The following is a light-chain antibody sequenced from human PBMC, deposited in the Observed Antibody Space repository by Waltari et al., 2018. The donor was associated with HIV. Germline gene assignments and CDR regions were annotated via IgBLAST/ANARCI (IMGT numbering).Light chain of an antibody. CDR1: SSDVGGYNY. Sequence: QSALTQPASVSGSPGQSITISCAGTSSDVGGYNYVSWFQQHPGKAPKLIIYDVINRPPGVFNRFSGSKSGNTASLTISGLQAEDEADYYCTSYTNIRTWVFGGGTKLTVL. V-gene: IGLV2-14*03. CDR2: DVI. J-gene: IGLJ3*02. CDR3: TSYTNIRTWV.